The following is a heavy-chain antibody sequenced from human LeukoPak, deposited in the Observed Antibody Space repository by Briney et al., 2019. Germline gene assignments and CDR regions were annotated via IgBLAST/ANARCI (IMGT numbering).Heavy chain of an antibody. J-gene: IGHJ4*02. Sequence: PGGSLRLSCVASGFTFTNAYMSWVRQAPGKGLEWVGRIKSNTDGGTADYAAPVKGRFSISRDDSKNTLYLQMNSLKIEDTAVYYCGNGYRIDYWGQGTLVTVSP. CDR3: GNGYRIDY. D-gene: IGHD5-18*01. CDR1: GFTFTNAY. V-gene: IGHV3-15*01. CDR2: IKSNTDGGTA.